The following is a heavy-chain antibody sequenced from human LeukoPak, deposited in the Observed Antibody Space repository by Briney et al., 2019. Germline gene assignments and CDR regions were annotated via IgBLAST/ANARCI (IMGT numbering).Heavy chain of an antibody. V-gene: IGHV1-69*02. Sequence: ASVKVSCKASGGTFSSYTISWVRQAPGQGLEWMGRIIPILGIANYAQKFQGRVTITADKSTSTAYMELRSLRSDDTAVYYCARADNNSWLDWFDPWGQGALVTVSS. D-gene: IGHD2/OR15-2a*01. CDR1: GGTFSSYT. CDR3: ARADNNSWLDWFDP. CDR2: IIPILGIA. J-gene: IGHJ5*02.